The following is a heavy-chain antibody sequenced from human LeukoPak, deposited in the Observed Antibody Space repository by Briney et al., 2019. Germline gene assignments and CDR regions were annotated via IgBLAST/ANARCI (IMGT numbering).Heavy chain of an antibody. V-gene: IGHV4-4*07. CDR1: GDSISSHY. J-gene: IGHJ4*02. D-gene: IGHD6-13*01. CDR2: IYSTGST. CDR3: ATQQKGAFDY. Sequence: PSETLSLTCTVSGDSISSHYWNWIRQPAGKGLEWIGRIYSTGSTNYNPSLKSRVTMSVDTSKNQFSLKLSSVTAADTAVYYCATQQKGAFDYWGQGTLVTVSS.